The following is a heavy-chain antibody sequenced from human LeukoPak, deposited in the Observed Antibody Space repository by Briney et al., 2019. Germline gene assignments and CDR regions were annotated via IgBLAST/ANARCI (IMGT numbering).Heavy chain of an antibody. CDR3: AKFSSSSRGYYFDY. Sequence: GGSLRLSCAASGFTFSSYAMTWVRQAPGKGLEWVSGISGSGGSTDYADSVKGRFTISRDNSKNTLYLQMNSLRAEDTAVYYCAKFSSSSRGYYFDYWGQGTLVTVSS. V-gene: IGHV3-23*01. CDR2: ISGSGGST. J-gene: IGHJ4*02. D-gene: IGHD6-6*01. CDR1: GFTFSSYA.